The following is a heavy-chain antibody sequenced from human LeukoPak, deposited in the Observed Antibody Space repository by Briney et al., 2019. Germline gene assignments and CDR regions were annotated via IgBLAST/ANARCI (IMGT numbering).Heavy chain of an antibody. CDR3: AKDLARGYSYGFDY. Sequence: PGGSLRLSCAASGFTFSSYATSWVRQAPGKGLEWVSAISGSGGSTYYADSVKGRFTISRDNSKNTLYLQMNRLRAEDTAVYYCAKDLARGYSYGFDYWGQGTLVTVSS. V-gene: IGHV3-23*01. J-gene: IGHJ4*02. CDR1: GFTFSSYA. D-gene: IGHD5-18*01. CDR2: ISGSGGST.